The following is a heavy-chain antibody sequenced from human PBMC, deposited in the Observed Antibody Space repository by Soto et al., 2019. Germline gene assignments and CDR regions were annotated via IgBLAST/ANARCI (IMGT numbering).Heavy chain of an antibody. CDR2: ISSSTSHT. J-gene: IGHJ6*02. Sequence: GGSLRLSCAVSGFTFSDYYMTWIRQAPGKGLKWVSYISSSTSHTNYADSVKGRFTISRDNSKSTLYLQMNSLRAEDTALYYCAKVRSYYYYYGVYVCGQGTTVTVSS. CDR3: AKVRSYYYYYGVYV. CDR1: GFTFSDYY. V-gene: IGHV3-11*05.